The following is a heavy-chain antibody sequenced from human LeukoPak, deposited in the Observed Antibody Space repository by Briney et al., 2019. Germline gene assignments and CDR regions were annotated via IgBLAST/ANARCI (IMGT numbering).Heavy chain of an antibody. Sequence: RPGGSLRLSCAASGFTFSSYSVNWVRQAPGKGLEWVSYISSSGDSIYYADSVRGRFTISRDNAKNSLYLQMNGLRAEDTAVYYCLRDEVGATTEFDYWGQGTLVTVAS. D-gene: IGHD1-26*01. CDR2: ISSSGDSI. V-gene: IGHV3-48*04. CDR1: GFTFSSYS. J-gene: IGHJ4*02. CDR3: LRDEVGATTEFDY.